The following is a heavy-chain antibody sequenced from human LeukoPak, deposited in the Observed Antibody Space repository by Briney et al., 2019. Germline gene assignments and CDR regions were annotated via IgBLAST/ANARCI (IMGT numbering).Heavy chain of an antibody. CDR1: GYIFTNYG. V-gene: IGHV1-18*01. CDR3: ARGFTLEGKERELPPYYFDY. CDR2: ISAHNGNT. D-gene: IGHD5-24*01. Sequence: ASVKVSCKASGYIFTNYGINWVRQAPGQGPEWMGWISAHNGNTNYAQKVHGRVTMTTDTSTSTAYMELRSLRSDDTAVYYCARGFTLEGKERELPPYYFDYWGQGTLVTVSS. J-gene: IGHJ4*02.